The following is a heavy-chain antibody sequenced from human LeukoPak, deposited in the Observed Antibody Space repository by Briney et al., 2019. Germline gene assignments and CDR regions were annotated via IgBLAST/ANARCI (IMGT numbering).Heavy chain of an antibody. V-gene: IGHV3-21*01. Sequence: SSFIFCTRFRFYSHSLKGRFTIYRDNAKKSVYLKMNRLRAEDTAVYYCARESSGYFYWGQGTLVTVSS. CDR2: FIFCTRFR. D-gene: IGHD3-22*01. J-gene: IGHJ4*02. CDR3: ARESSGYFY.